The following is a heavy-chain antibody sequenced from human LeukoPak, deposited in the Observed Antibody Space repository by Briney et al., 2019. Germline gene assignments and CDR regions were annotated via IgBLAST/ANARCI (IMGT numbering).Heavy chain of an antibody. J-gene: IGHJ4*02. CDR3: ASERYCTNGVCRNPSYFDY. D-gene: IGHD2-8*01. CDR2: IYYSGST. Sequence: PSETLSLTCTVSGGSIRSSSYYWGWLRQPPGKGLEWIGSIYYSGSTYYNPSLKSRVTISVDTSKNQFSLKLSSVTAADTAVYYCASERYCTNGVCRNPSYFDYWGQGTLVTVSS. CDR1: GGSIRSSSYY. V-gene: IGHV4-39*01.